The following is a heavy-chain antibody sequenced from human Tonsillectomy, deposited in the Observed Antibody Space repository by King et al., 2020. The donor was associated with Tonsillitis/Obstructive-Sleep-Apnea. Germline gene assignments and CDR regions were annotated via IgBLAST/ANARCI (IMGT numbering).Heavy chain of an antibody. CDR1: GYTFTSYG. CDR2: ISAYNGNT. V-gene: IGHV1-18*01. J-gene: IGHJ5*02. CDR3: TRDKGRIAVAMNWFDP. Sequence: QLVQSGAEVKKPGASVKVSCKASGYTFTSYGISWVRQAPGQGLEWMGWISAYNGNTHYAQNLQGRVTMTTDTSKSTAYMELRSLRSDDTAVYYCTRDKGRIAVAMNWFDPWGQGTLVTVSS. D-gene: IGHD6-19*01.